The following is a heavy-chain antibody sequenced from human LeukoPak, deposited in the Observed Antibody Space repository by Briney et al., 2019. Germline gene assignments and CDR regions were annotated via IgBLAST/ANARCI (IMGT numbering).Heavy chain of an antibody. CDR1: GFTVSSNY. D-gene: IGHD6-19*01. CDR3: ARGREYSTGWNAYYFDY. Sequence: GGSLRLSCAASGFTVSSNYVSWVRQAPGKGLEWVSVIYSGGNTFYVDSVKGRFTISRDNSKNTLYLQMNGLRAEDTAVYYCARGREYSTGWNAYYFDYWGQGTLVTVSS. V-gene: IGHV3-53*01. J-gene: IGHJ4*02. CDR2: IYSGGNT.